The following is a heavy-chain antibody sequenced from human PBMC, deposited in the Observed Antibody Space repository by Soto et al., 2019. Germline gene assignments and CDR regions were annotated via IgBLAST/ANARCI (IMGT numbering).Heavy chain of an antibody. D-gene: IGHD6-6*01. CDR2: ISYDGNYK. V-gene: IGHV3-30*18. Sequence: QVQLVESGGGVVQPGRSLRLSCAASGFTFNNYGIHWVRQAPGKGLEWVAVISYDGNYKYSVDSVQGRFTISRDNSKNTVYLQMNSLRAEDTAIYYCAKDRTEGYSGSTRGCDYWGQGTLVTVSS. CDR1: GFTFNNYG. CDR3: AKDRTEGYSGSTRGCDY. J-gene: IGHJ4*02.